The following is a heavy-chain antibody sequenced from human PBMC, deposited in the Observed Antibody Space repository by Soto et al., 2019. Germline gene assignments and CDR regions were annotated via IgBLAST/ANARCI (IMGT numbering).Heavy chain of an antibody. CDR2: IYYSGST. D-gene: IGHD4-17*01. J-gene: IGHJ4*02. CDR1: GGSVSSGSYY. CDR3: ARANYGDDIPFDY. V-gene: IGHV4-61*01. Sequence: PSETLSLTCTVSGGSVSSGSYYWSWIRQPPGKGLEWIGYIYYSGSTNYNPSLKSRVTISVDTSKNQFSLKLSSVTAADTAVYYCARANYGDDIPFDYWGQGTLVTVSS.